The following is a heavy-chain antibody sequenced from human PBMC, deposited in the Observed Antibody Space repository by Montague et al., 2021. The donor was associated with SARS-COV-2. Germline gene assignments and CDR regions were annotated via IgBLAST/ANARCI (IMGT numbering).Heavy chain of an antibody. CDR2: FTGTT. Sequence: FTGTTYYKPSLKSRVTISVDTSKNQFSLKFTSLTAADTAIYFCARDRNDVYDRFFDYWSQGTRVTFSS. V-gene: IGHV4-39*07. CDR3: ARDRNDVYDRFFDY. D-gene: IGHD5/OR15-5a*01. J-gene: IGHJ4*02.